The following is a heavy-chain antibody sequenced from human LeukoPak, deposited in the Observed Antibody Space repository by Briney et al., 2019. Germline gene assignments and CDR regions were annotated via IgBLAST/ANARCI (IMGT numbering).Heavy chain of an antibody. CDR2: ISAYNGNT. D-gene: IGHD1-26*01. CDR1: GYTFTSYG. J-gene: IGHJ4*02. V-gene: IGHV1-18*01. Sequence: ASVKVSCKASGYTFTSYGITWVRQAPGQGLEWMGWISAYNGNTNYAQKLQGRVTMTTDTSTSTAYMELRSLRSDDTAVYYCARATIVGARGGGYFDYWGQGTLVTVSS. CDR3: ARATIVGARGGGYFDY.